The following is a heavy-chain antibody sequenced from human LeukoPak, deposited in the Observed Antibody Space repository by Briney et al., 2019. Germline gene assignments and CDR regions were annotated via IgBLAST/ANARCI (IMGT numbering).Heavy chain of an antibody. CDR2: IYYSGST. CDR3: ARRDYGDLFDY. Sequence: SETLSLTCTVSGGSISSYYWSWIRRPPGKGLEWIGYIYYSGSTNYNPSLKSRVTISVDTSKNQFSLKLSSVTAADTAVYYCARRDYGDLFDYWGQGTLVTVSS. D-gene: IGHD4-17*01. CDR1: GGSISSYY. J-gene: IGHJ4*02. V-gene: IGHV4-59*01.